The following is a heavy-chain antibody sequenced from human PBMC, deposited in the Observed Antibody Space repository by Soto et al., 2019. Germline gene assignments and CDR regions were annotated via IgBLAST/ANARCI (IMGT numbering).Heavy chain of an antibody. Sequence: GGSLRLSCVASGFTFSSSFMGWVRQAPGKGLEWVANINQDGGGTYYVDSVEGRFTISRDNAKDSLYLQMNSLRGEGTAVYYCARYFRGSGRYFFDYWGQGTLVTVSS. J-gene: IGHJ4*02. D-gene: IGHD6-19*01. V-gene: IGHV3-7*03. CDR2: INQDGGGT. CDR3: ARYFRGSGRYFFDY. CDR1: GFTFSSSF.